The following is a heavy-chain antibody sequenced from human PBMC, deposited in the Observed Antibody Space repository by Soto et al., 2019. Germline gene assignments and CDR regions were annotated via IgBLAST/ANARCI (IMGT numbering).Heavy chain of an antibody. Sequence: PGGSLRLSCAASGFTFSEYYMSWIRQAPGKGPEWVSSITSGSTKYYADAVKGRFTISRDNAKNSLYLQMNFLRAEDTAIYYCAREFYHYYMDVLGKGTTVTVSS. CDR1: GFTFSEYY. CDR3: AREFYHYYMDV. V-gene: IGHV3-11*01. CDR2: ITSGSTK. J-gene: IGHJ6*03.